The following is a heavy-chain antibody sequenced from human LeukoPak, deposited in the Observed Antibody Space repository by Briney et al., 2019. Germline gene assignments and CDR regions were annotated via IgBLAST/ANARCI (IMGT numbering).Heavy chain of an antibody. CDR2: IYYSGST. CDR1: GGSISSGGYY. D-gene: IGHD2-2*01. CDR3: ARAEVPAAMGYGMDV. V-gene: IGHV4-31*03. J-gene: IGHJ6*02. Sequence: SETLSLTCTVSGGSISSGGYYWSWIRQHPGKGLEWIGYIYYSGSTYYNPSLKSRVTISVDTSKNQFSLKLSSVTAADTAVYYCARAEVPAAMGYGMDVWGQGTTVTVSS.